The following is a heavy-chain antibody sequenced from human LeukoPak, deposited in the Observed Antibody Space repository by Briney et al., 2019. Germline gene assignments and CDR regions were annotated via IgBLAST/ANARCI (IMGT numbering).Heavy chain of an antibody. D-gene: IGHD3-22*01. V-gene: IGHV4-4*02. CDR3: ARGYSSGYIDGGYYFDY. CDR1: GASISSNNW. Sequence: SGTLSLTCAVSGASISSNNWWWSWVRQPPGKGLEWIGSIYHSGSTYYNPSLKSRVTISVDTSKNQFSLKLSSVTAADTAVYYCARGYSSGYIDGGYYFDYWGQGTLVTVSS. J-gene: IGHJ4*02. CDR2: IYHSGST.